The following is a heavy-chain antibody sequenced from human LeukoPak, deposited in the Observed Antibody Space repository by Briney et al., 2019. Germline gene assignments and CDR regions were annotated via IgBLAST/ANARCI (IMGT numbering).Heavy chain of an antibody. CDR1: GYIFTSYW. CDR3: ARQINILGATPDY. Sequence: GESLKISCKGSGYIFTSYWIGWVRQMPGKGLEWMGIIYPGDSDTRYSPSFQGQVTISADKSISTAYLQWSSLKASDTAMYYCARQINILGATPDYWGQGTLVTVSS. D-gene: IGHD1-26*01. J-gene: IGHJ4*02. CDR2: IYPGDSDT. V-gene: IGHV5-51*01.